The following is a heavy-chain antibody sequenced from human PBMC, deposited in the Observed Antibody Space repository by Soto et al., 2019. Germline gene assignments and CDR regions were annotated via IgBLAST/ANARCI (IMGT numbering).Heavy chain of an antibody. J-gene: IGHJ4*02. V-gene: IGHV3-23*01. CDR2: ISGSTTTT. CDR3: NPTRYDSGDYAVAF. Sequence: RVSCAAPRFTVRTYAMNLVRQSPGKGLEWVSSISGSTTTTYYADSVKGRFTVSRDNSKNTLYLQMNSLRAEDTAVYYCNPTRYDSGDYAVAFWGQGTLVTVSS. CDR1: RFTVRTYA. D-gene: IGHD4-17*01.